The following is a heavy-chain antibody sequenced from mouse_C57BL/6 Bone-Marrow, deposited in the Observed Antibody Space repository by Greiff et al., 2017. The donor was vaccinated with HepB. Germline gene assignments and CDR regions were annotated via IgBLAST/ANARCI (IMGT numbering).Heavy chain of an antibody. V-gene: IGHV1-26*01. D-gene: IGHD1-1*01. Sequence: EVQLQQSGPELVKPGASVKISCKASGYTFTDYYMNWVKQSHGKSLEWIGDINPNNGGTSYNQKFKGKATLTVDKSSSTAYMELRSLTSEDSAVYYCARRFITTVAYYFDYWGQGTTLTVSS. J-gene: IGHJ2*01. CDR2: INPNNGGT. CDR3: ARRFITTVAYYFDY. CDR1: GYTFTDYY.